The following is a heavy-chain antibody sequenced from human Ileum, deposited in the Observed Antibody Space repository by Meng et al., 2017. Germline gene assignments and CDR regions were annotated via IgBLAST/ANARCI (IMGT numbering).Heavy chain of an antibody. CDR1: GFTFSDRW. D-gene: IGHD3-16*01. CDR3: TTFYAGY. J-gene: IGHJ4*02. V-gene: IGHV3-15*01. CDR2: IQSKADGGTT. Sequence: VHFVESGVGFVKPGWSLSLSGAASGFTFSDRWMTWVRQAPGNGLEWVGHIQSKADGGTTDYAAPVKGRFTISRDDSKSTLYLQMNSLKTEDTAVYYCTTFYAGYWGQGTLVTVSS.